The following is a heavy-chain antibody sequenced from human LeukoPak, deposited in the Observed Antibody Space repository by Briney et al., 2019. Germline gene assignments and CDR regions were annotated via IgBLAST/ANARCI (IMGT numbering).Heavy chain of an antibody. J-gene: IGHJ5*02. V-gene: IGHV3-15*01. CDR2: IKSKTDGGTT. CDR3: TTGRSLRITMVRGVVYWHWFDP. Sequence: KPGGSLRLSCAASGFTFSNAWMSWVRQAPGKGLEWVGRIKSKTDGGTTDYAAPVKGRFTISRDDSKNTLYLQMNSLKTEDTAVYYCTTGRSLRITMVRGVVYWHWFDPWGQGTLVTVSS. CDR1: GFTFSNAW. D-gene: IGHD3-10*01.